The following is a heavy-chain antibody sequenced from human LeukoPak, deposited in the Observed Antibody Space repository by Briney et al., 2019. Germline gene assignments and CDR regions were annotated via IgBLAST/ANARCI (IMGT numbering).Heavy chain of an antibody. D-gene: IGHD5-24*01. CDR2: MSPHSGGT. V-gene: IGHV1-2*02. CDR1: GYTFTAYY. Sequence: GASVKVSCRASGYTFTAYYIHWVRQAPGQGLEWMGWMSPHSGGTHYAQKFQGRVTMTRDTSISTAYMELRSLRSDDTAVYYCARVRDGRAFDIWGQGTMVTVSS. J-gene: IGHJ3*02. CDR3: ARVRDGRAFDI.